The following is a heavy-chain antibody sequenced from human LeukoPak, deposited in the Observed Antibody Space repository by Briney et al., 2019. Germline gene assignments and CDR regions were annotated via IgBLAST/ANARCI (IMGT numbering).Heavy chain of an antibody. CDR1: GGSISSYY. J-gene: IGHJ5*02. Sequence: PSETLSLTCTVSGGSISSYYWSWIRQPPGKGLEWIGYIYYSGSTNYNPSLKSRVTISVDTSKNQFSLKLSSVTAADTAVYYCARDMLSGSSGWYRLGFDPWGQRTLVTVSS. CDR3: ARDMLSGSSGWYRLGFDP. CDR2: IYYSGST. V-gene: IGHV4-59*01. D-gene: IGHD6-19*01.